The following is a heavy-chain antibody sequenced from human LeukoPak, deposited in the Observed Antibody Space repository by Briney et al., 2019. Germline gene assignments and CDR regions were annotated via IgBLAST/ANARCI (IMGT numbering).Heavy chain of an antibody. CDR3: ARAKPPEIKGDYYYGMDV. CDR1: GFTFSSYA. D-gene: IGHD3-16*01. CDR2: IYSGGST. Sequence: PGGSLRLSCAASGFTFSSYAMSWVRQAPGKGLEWVSVIYSGGSTYYADSVKGRFTISRDNSKNTLYLQMNSLRAEDTAVYYCARAKPPEIKGDYYYGMDVWGQGTTVTVSS. V-gene: IGHV3-53*01. J-gene: IGHJ6*02.